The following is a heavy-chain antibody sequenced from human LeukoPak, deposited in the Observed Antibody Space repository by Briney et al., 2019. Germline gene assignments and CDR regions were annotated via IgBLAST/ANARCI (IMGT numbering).Heavy chain of an antibody. Sequence: ASVKVSCKTSGYTFTDSYIHWVRQAPGQGLEWMGRINPNSGDPNYPQKFQGRVTMTRDTSISTAYMEMSSLTSDDTAVYYCARSARHCNNGVCFTDYYIDLWGKGTTVIVSS. CDR3: ARSARHCNNGVCFTDYYIDL. J-gene: IGHJ6*03. CDR1: GYTFTDSY. V-gene: IGHV1-2*06. D-gene: IGHD2-8*01. CDR2: INPNSGDP.